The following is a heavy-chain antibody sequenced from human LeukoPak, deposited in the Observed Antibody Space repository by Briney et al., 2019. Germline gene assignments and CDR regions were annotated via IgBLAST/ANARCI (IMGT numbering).Heavy chain of an antibody. V-gene: IGHV3-23*01. J-gene: IGHJ5*02. CDR2: ISGSGGST. CDR1: GFTFSSYA. Sequence: GGSLRLSCAASGFTFSSYAMSWVRQAPGKGLEWASAISGSGGSTYYADSVKGRFTISRDNSKNTLYLQMNSLRAEDTAVYYCAKGPFSVTTINWFDPWGQGTLVTVSS. CDR3: AKGPFSVTTINWFDP. D-gene: IGHD4-17*01.